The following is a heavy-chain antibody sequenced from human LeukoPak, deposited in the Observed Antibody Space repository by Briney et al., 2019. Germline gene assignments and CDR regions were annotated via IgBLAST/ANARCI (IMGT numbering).Heavy chain of an antibody. J-gene: IGHJ4*02. CDR2: MYHSGST. Sequence: TQTLSLTCAVSGGSISSGGYSWSWIRQPPWMGVEWIGYMYHSGSTYYNPSLKSRVTISVDRSKNQFSLKLSSVTAADTAVYYCARGYCSGGSCYSVDYFDYWGQGTLVTVSS. CDR3: ARGYCSGGSCYSVDYFDY. D-gene: IGHD2-15*01. V-gene: IGHV4-30-2*01. CDR1: GGSISSGGYS.